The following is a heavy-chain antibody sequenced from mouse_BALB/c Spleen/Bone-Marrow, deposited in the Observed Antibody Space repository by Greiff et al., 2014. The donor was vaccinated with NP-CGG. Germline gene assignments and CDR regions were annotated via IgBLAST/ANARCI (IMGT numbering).Heavy chain of an antibody. V-gene: IGHV5-17*02. CDR3: ARSGSSSGYFDY. D-gene: IGHD1-1*01. J-gene: IGHJ2*01. CDR2: ISSGSSTI. Sequence: ESGGGLVQPGGSRKLSCAASGFTFSSFGMHWVRQAPEKGLEWVAYISSGSSTIYYADTVMGRFTISRDNPKNTLFLQMTSLRSEDTAMYYCARSGSSSGYFDYWGQGTTLTVSS. CDR1: GFTFSSFG.